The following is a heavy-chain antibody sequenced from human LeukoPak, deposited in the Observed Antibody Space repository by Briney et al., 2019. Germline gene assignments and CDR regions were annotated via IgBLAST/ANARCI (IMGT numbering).Heavy chain of an antibody. D-gene: IGHD6-13*01. CDR1: GGSISSSSYY. CDR2: IYYSGST. CDR3: ARVVRGPDPKYSSSWYYFDY. Sequence: SETLSLTCTVSGGSISSSSYYWGWIRQPPGKGLEWIGSIYYSGSTYYNPSLKSRVTISVDTSKNQFSLKLSSVTAADTAVYYCARVVRGPDPKYSSSWYYFDYWGQGTLVTVSS. J-gene: IGHJ4*02. V-gene: IGHV4-39*07.